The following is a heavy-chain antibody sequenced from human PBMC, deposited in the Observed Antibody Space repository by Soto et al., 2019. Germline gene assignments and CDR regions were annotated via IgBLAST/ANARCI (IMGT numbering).Heavy chain of an antibody. CDR3: ASGIQLWLRRINNGYSG. D-gene: IGHD5-18*01. V-gene: IGHV1-69*12. Sequence: QVQLVQSGAEVKKPESSVKVSCKAPGGTFSTYAISWVRQAPGQGLEWMGGIIPMFRTANYAQRFQDRVTITAEESTNTVYMELSSLRSEDTAVYFCASGIQLWLRRINNGYSGWGQGTLVTVSS. CDR1: GGTFSTYA. J-gene: IGHJ4*02. CDR2: IIPMFRTA.